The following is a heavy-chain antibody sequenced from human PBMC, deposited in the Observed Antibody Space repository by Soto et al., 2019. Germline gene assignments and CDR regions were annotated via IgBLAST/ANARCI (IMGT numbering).Heavy chain of an antibody. J-gene: IGHJ4*02. CDR3: AKLVY. V-gene: IGHV3-23*01. CDR2: ISGSGGSR. CDR1: GFPFSRDA. Sequence: EVQLLESGGGVVQPGGSLSLSCAASGFPFSRDAMSWSRQAPGKGLEWVSGISGSGGSRYYADFVKGRFTISRDNSKNTLYLQMNSLRAEDTAVYYCAKLVYCGQGTLVTVSS.